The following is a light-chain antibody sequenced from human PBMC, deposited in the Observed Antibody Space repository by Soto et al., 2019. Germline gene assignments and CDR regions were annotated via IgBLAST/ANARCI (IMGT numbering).Light chain of an antibody. V-gene: IGLV2-8*01. J-gene: IGLJ1*01. CDR2: DVS. Sequence: QSALTQPPSASGSPGQSVTISCTGTSSDVGRYNYVSWYQHHPGKAPKLIIYDVSQRPSGVPDRFSGSKSGNTASLTVSGLQAEDEADYYCNSYADSNTYVFGTGTKLPVL. CDR1: SSDVGRYNY. CDR3: NSYADSNTYV.